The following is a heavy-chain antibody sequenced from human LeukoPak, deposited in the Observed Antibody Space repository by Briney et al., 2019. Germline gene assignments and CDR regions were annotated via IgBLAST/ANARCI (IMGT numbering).Heavy chain of an antibody. Sequence: GGSLRLSCAASGFTFSDYWMYWVRQVPGKGLVWVSRINDDGRSTSEAVSVKGRFTISRDNAKDTLYLQMNSLRVEDTAIYYCARSAAGLDYWGQGTLVTVSS. CDR3: ARSAAGLDY. J-gene: IGHJ4*02. CDR1: GFTFSDYW. D-gene: IGHD6-13*01. V-gene: IGHV3-74*01. CDR2: INDDGRST.